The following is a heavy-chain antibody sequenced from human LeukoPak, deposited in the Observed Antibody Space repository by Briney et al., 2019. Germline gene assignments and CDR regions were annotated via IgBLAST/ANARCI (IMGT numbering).Heavy chain of an antibody. J-gene: IGHJ4*02. CDR1: GYTVTDYF. CDR2: INPKNAAP. CDR3: VRGQEGSY. Sequence: DSVKVSCKASGYTVTDYFLHWVRQAPGQGLEWMGSINPKNAAPNYAQKLQGRVTMTGDTSISTAYMELTRLTPDDTAVYYCVRGQEGSYWGQGALVTVSS. V-gene: IGHV1-2*02.